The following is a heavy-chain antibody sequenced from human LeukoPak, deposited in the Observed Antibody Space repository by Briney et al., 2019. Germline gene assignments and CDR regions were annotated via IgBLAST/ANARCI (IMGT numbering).Heavy chain of an antibody. Sequence: ETLSLTCAVYGGSFSGYYWSWVRQAPGKGLEWVSAISGSGGSTYYADSVKGRFTISRDNSKNTLYLQMNSLRAEDTAVYYCAKFWGDYSNWFDPWGQGTLVTVSS. CDR1: GGSFSGYY. V-gene: IGHV3-23*01. CDR2: ISGSGGST. J-gene: IGHJ5*02. CDR3: AKFWGDYSNWFDP. D-gene: IGHD4-17*01.